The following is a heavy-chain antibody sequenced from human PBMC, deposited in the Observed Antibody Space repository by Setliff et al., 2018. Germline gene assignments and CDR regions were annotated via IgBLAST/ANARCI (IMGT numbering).Heavy chain of an antibody. CDR3: ASYERYCYGGSCYYFDY. CDR1: GYTLTNYY. CDR2: IVPLYGPA. J-gene: IGHJ4*02. V-gene: IGHV1-69*05. Sequence: SVKVSCKASGYTLTNYYMHWVRQAPGQGLEWIGGIVPLYGPAKYAQKFQGRVTIMTDESTSTAFMELSSLRSEDTAVYYCASYERYCYGGSCYYFDYWGQGTLVTVSS. D-gene: IGHD2-15*01.